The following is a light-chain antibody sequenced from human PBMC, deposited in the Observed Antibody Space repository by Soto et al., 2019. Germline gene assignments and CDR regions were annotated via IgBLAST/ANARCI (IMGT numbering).Light chain of an antibody. Sequence: DIQMTQSPSSLSASVGDRVTITCRASQNIGSFLNWYQQKPGQAPRLLIYAASSLQSGVPSRFSGSGSGTGFALTISSLQPEDFATYYCQQSHDDPGFGPGTKVDIK. CDR3: QQSHDDPG. J-gene: IGKJ3*01. V-gene: IGKV1-39*01. CDR1: QNIGSF. CDR2: AAS.